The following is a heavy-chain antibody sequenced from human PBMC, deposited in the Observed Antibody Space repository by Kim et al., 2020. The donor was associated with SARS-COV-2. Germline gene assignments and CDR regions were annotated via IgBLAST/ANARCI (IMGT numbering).Heavy chain of an antibody. CDR1: GGSISSYS. CDR3: ARGRGDSSGYCSLSN. Sequence: SETLSLTCTVSGGSISSYSYSWIRQPPGKGLEWIAYISYSGSTNYNPSLKSRVTISVDTSKNQFSLKLSSVTAADTAVYYCARGRGDSSGYCSLSNWGQGTLVTVSS. D-gene: IGHD3-22*01. CDR2: ISYSGST. V-gene: IGHV4-59*01. J-gene: IGHJ4*02.